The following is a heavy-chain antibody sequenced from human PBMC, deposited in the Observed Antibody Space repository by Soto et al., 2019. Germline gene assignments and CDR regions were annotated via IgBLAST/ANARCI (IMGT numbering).Heavy chain of an antibody. CDR3: AHNNYSTSGSIY. Sequence: QITLKESGPTLVKPTQTLTLTCAFSGFSLNTRGVGVGWIRQPPGKALEWLALIYWDNDKRYSPSLKSRLTITKDTPKIHVGLMMTDMDPVDTATYYCAHNNYSTSGSIYWVQGTLVTVAS. CDR2: IYWDNDK. V-gene: IGHV2-5*02. D-gene: IGHD3-10*01. J-gene: IGHJ4*02. CDR1: GFSLNTRGVG.